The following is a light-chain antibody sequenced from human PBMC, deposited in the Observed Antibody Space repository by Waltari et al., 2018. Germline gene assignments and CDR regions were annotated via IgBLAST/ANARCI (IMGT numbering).Light chain of an antibody. CDR3: QQSSSTPPWT. Sequence: DIVMTQSPDSLAVSLGERATINCKSSQSVLRSSNYKNYLAWYQQKPGQPPKVLIYWASTRESGVPDRFSGSGSGTDFTLTISSLQPEDFATYYCQQSSSTPPWTFGQGTKVEIK. V-gene: IGKV4-1*01. J-gene: IGKJ1*01. CDR2: WAS. CDR1: QSVLRSSNYKNY.